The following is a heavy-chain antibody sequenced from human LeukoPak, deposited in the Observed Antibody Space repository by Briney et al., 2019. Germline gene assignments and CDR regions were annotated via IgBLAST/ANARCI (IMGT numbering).Heavy chain of an antibody. Sequence: GESLKISCWDSGSSFTSYWIGWVRQVPGKGLEWMGIIYPGDSDIRYSPSFQGQVTISADKSISTAYLQWSSLRASDTAIYYCARHLLTPGGSYYFDFWGQGTLVTASS. CDR1: GSSFTSYW. J-gene: IGHJ4*02. D-gene: IGHD1-26*01. CDR2: IYPGDSDI. CDR3: ARHLLTPGGSYYFDF. V-gene: IGHV5-51*01.